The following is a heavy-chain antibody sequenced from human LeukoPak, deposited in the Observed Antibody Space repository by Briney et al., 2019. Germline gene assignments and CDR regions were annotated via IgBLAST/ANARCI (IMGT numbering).Heavy chain of an antibody. CDR1: GGSISSGSYY. D-gene: IGHD6-13*01. CDR2: IYTSGST. Sequence: SETLSLTCTGSGGSISSGSYYWSWIRQPAEKGLEWIGRIYTSGSTNYNPSLKSRVTISVDTSKNQFSLKLSSVTAADTAVYYCAAYSSSWYDYWGQGTLVTVSS. CDR3: AAYSSSWYDY. V-gene: IGHV4-61*02. J-gene: IGHJ4*02.